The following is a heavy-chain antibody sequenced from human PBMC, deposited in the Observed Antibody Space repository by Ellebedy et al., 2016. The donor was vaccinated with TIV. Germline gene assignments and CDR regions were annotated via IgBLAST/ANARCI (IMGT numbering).Heavy chain of an antibody. D-gene: IGHD4-17*01. V-gene: IGHV1-8*02. CDR2: INPNSGNT. J-gene: IGHJ4*02. Sequence: AASVKVSCKASGYTFTGYYMHWVRQAPGQGLEWMGWINPNSGNTGYAQKFQGRVTMTRNTSISTAYMELSSLRSEDTAVYYCARGSDYVSSSYWGQGTLVTVSS. CDR1: GYTFTGYY. CDR3: ARGSDYVSSSY.